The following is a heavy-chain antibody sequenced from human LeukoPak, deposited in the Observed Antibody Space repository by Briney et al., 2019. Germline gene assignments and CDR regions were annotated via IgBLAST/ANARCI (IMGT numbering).Heavy chain of an antibody. J-gene: IGHJ4*02. CDR1: GFTFSTYS. V-gene: IGHV3-48*04. CDR3: ATGGTVASTLEY. CDR2: ISSSSSTI. D-gene: IGHD5-12*01. Sequence: PGGSARLACAAFGFTFSTYSMKWVHQARGQGLEWVSYISSSSSTIYYAASVKGRFTISRDDAKNSLYLQMNSLRAEDSAVYYCATGGTVASTLEYWGQGSLVTVSS.